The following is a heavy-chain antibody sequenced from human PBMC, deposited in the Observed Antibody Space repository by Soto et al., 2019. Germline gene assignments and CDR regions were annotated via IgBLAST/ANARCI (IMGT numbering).Heavy chain of an antibody. J-gene: IGHJ3*02. D-gene: IGHD2-15*01. V-gene: IGHV3-23*01. CDR1: EFTVSGHA. Sequence: EVQVLESGGGLVQPGGSLRLSCEGSEFTVSGHAMTWIRQAPGKGPEWVSTITADGGTYYADSVKGRFAMSRATSENTLYLQMNSLAAEDTAAYYCAPHVSCSGGSCQYDAFAIRGQGTMVTVSS. CDR3: APHVSCSGGSCQYDAFAI. CDR2: ITADGGT.